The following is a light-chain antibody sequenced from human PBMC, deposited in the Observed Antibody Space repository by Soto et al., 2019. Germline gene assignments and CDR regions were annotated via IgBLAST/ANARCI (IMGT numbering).Light chain of an antibody. J-gene: IGKJ2*01. CDR1: QSVSSSY. CDR3: QQYGSSFYT. V-gene: IGKV3-20*01. CDR2: GAS. Sequence: EIVLTRSPGTLSLSPGERATLSCRASQSVSSSYLAWYQQKPGQAPRLLIYGASSRATGIPDRFSGSGSGTDFTLTISRLEPEDFAVYYCQQYGSSFYTFGQGTKLEIK.